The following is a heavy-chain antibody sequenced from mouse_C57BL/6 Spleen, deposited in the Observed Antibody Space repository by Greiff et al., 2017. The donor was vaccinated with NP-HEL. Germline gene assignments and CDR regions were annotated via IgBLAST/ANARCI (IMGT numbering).Heavy chain of an antibody. CDR1: GYTFTSYW. J-gene: IGHJ3*01. CDR2: IDPSDSYT. CDR3: ASGSSLGWFAY. Sequence: VQLQQPGAELVKPGASVKLSCKASGYTFTSYWMQWVKQRPGQGLEWIGEIDPSDSYTNYNQKFKGKATLTVDTSSSTAYMQLSSLTSEDSAVYYCASGSSLGWFAYWGQGTLVTVSA. V-gene: IGHV1-50*01. D-gene: IGHD1-1*01.